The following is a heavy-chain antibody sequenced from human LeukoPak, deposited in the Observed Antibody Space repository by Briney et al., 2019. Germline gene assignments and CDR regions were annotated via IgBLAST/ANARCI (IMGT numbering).Heavy chain of an antibody. CDR2: TYYRSKWYY. Sequence: SQTLSLTSAISGDSVSSNSAAWNGIRQSPSRGLEWLGRTYYRSKWYYDYAVAVKSRISINPDTSKNQFSLQLSSVTPEDTAVYYCARDPVGGSTIFDYWGQGTLVTVSS. V-gene: IGHV6-1*01. CDR3: ARDPVGGSTIFDY. J-gene: IGHJ4*02. CDR1: GDSVSSNSAA. D-gene: IGHD1-26*01.